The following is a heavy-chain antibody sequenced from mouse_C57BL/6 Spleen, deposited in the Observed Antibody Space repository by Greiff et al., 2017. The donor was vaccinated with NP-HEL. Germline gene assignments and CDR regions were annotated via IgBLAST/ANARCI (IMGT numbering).Heavy chain of an antibody. J-gene: IGHJ2*01. Sequence: EVKLQESGPELVKPGASVKMSCKASGYTFTDYNMHWVKQSHGKSLEWIGYINPNTGGTSYNQKFKGKATLTVNKSSSTAYMELRSLTSEDSAVYYCARRRATVVAPDYWGQGTTRTVSS. D-gene: IGHD1-1*01. CDR1: GYTFTDYN. V-gene: IGHV1-22*01. CDR2: INPNTGGT. CDR3: ARRRATVVAPDY.